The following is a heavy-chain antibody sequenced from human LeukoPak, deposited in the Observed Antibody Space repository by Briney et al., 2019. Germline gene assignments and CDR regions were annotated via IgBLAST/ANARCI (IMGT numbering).Heavy chain of an antibody. CDR2: INLNSGGT. V-gene: IGHV1-2*02. CDR1: GYTFTDYY. Sequence: ASVKVSCKASGYTFTDYYMHWVRQAPGQGLEWMGWINLNSGGTKYAQKFRGRVTMTRDTSINTAYMELTRLTYDDTAVYYCAGLPRYNWNEPLDYWGQGTLVTVSS. D-gene: IGHD1-20*01. CDR3: AGLPRYNWNEPLDY. J-gene: IGHJ4*02.